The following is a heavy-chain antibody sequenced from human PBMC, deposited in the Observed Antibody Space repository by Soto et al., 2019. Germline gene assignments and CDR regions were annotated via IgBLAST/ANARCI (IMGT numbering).Heavy chain of an antibody. CDR3: ARGTEDYYYGMDV. CDR1: GGSISSSIYY. D-gene: IGHD1-1*01. V-gene: IGHV4-39*01. J-gene: IGHJ6*02. CDR2: IYYSGST. Sequence: PSVPMSVTCTVSGGSISSSIYYRGRNRKPPGKGLEWIGSIYYSGSTYYNPSLKSRVTISVDTSKNQFSLKLSSVTAADTAVYYCARGTEDYYYGMDVWGQGTTVTVSS.